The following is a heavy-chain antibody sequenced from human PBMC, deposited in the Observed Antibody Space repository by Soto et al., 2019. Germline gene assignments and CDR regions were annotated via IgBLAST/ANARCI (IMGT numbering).Heavy chain of an antibody. CDR3: ARGGRILGYSSGWYKNYFDY. D-gene: IGHD6-19*01. CDR2: INHSGST. J-gene: IGHJ4*02. V-gene: IGHV4-34*01. CDR1: GGSFSGYY. Sequence: QVQLQQWGAGLLKPSETLSLTCAVYGGSFSGYYWSWIRQPPGKGLEWIGEINHSGSTNYNPSLKCRVTISEDTSKNQFSLKLSSVTAADTAVYYCARGGRILGYSSGWYKNYFDYWGQGTLVTVSS.